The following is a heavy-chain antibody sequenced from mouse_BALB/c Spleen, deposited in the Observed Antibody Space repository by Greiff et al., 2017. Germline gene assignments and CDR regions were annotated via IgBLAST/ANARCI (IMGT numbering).Heavy chain of an antibody. CDR3: NGASDGFPFAY. CDR1: GFNIKDYY. J-gene: IGHJ3*01. Sequence: EVQLQQSGAELVRSGASVKLSCTASGFNIKDYYMHWVKQRPEQGLEWIGWIDPENGDTEYAPKFQGKATMTADTSSNTAYLQLSSLTSEDTAVYYCNGASDGFPFAYWGQGTLVTVSA. CDR2: IDPENGDT. D-gene: IGHD2-3*01. V-gene: IGHV14-4*02.